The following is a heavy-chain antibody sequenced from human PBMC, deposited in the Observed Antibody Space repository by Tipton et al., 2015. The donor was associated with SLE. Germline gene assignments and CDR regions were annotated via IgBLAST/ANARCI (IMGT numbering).Heavy chain of an antibody. CDR1: GGSFSRFY. CDR3: ARGSVVADDY. J-gene: IGHJ4*02. D-gene: IGHD2-15*01. CDR2: INHSGSD. Sequence: TLSLTCAVYGGSFSRFYWNWIRQPPGKGLEWIGEINHSGSDKYNPSLKSRVTISVDTSKNQFSLKLSSVTVADTAVYYCARGSVVADDYWGQGTLVTVSS. V-gene: IGHV4-34*01.